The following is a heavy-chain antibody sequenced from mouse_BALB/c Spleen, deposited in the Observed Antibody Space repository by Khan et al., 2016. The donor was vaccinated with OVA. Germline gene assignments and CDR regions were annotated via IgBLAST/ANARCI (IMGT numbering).Heavy chain of an antibody. J-gene: IGHJ2*01. V-gene: IGHV3-2*02. CDR2: ISYSGST. Sequence: EVELVESGPGLVKPSQSLSLTCTVTGYSITSGYGWNWIRQFPGNKLEWMGYISYSGSTNYNPSLKSRISITRDTSKNQFFLQLNSVTTDNTATYDCARTARIKYWGQGTTLTVAS. CDR3: ARTARIKY. D-gene: IGHD1-2*01. CDR1: GYSITSGYG.